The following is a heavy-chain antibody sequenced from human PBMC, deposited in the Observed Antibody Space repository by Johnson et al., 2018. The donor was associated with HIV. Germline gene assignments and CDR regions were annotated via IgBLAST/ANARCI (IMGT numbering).Heavy chain of an antibody. CDR1: GFTFSSYW. V-gene: IGHV3-74*02. CDR2: INSDGSST. D-gene: IGHD4-17*01. Sequence: AQLVESGGGLVQPGGSLRLSCAASGFTFSSYWMHWVRQAPGKGLVWVSRINSDGSSTSYADSVKGRFTISRDNSKNTLYLQMNSLRAEDTAVYYCARVRPFYGDYPDDAFDIWGQGTMVTVSS. J-gene: IGHJ3*02. CDR3: ARVRPFYGDYPDDAFDI.